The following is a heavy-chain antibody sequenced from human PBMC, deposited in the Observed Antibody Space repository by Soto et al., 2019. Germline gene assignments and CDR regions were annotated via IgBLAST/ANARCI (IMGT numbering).Heavy chain of an antibody. CDR3: ARDYAPRATVTTVTEFALDY. Sequence: GGSLRLSCAASGFTFSSYGMHWVRQAPGKGLEWVAVIWYDGGTKYYADSVKGRFTISRDNSKNTLYLQMNSLRAEDKAVYYCARDYAPRATVTTVTEFALDYWGQGTLVTVSS. D-gene: IGHD4-17*01. V-gene: IGHV3-33*01. CDR2: IWYDGGTK. J-gene: IGHJ4*02. CDR1: GFTFSSYG.